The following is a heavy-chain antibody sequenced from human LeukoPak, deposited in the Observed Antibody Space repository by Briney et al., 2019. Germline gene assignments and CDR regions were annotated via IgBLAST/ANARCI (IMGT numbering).Heavy chain of an antibody. CDR2: INHSGST. CDR1: GGSFSGYY. V-gene: IGHV4-34*01. J-gene: IGHJ3*02. D-gene: IGHD2-2*02. Sequence: PSETLSLACAVYGGSFSGYYWSWIRQPPGKGLEWIGEINHSGSTNYNPSLKSRVTISVDTSKNQFSLKLSSVTAADTAVYYCARDCSSTSCYTAFDIWGQGTMVTVSS. CDR3: ARDCSSTSCYTAFDI.